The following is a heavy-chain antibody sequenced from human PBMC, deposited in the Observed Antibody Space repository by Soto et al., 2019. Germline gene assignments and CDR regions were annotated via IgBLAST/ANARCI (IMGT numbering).Heavy chain of an antibody. D-gene: IGHD6-19*01. J-gene: IGHJ4*02. CDR1: GYTLTSYG. CDR3: ARSSLAVAGPLDY. Sequence: GASVKFSCKASGYTLTSYGISWVRQTPGQGREWMGWISAYNGNTNYAQKLQGRVTMTADTSTSTAYMKLRSLRSDDTAVYYGARSSLAVAGPLDYWGQGTLVTVSS. CDR2: ISAYNGNT. V-gene: IGHV1-18*01.